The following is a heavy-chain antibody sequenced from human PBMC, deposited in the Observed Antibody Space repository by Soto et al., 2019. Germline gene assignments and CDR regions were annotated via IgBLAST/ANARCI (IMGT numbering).Heavy chain of an antibody. CDR1: GGSFSGYY. CDR2: INHSGST. CDR3: ARGRLRTGDYGSGSRFDY. V-gene: IGHV4-34*01. J-gene: IGHJ4*02. Sequence: QVQLQQWGAGLLKPSETLSLTCAVYGGSFSGYYWSWIRQPPGKGLEWIGEINHSGSTNYNPSLKSRVTISVDTSKNQFSLKLSSVTAADTAVYYCARGRLRTGDYGSGSRFDYGGQGTLVTVSS. D-gene: IGHD3-10*01.